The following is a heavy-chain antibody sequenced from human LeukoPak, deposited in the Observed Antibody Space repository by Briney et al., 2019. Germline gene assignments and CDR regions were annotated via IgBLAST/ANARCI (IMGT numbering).Heavy chain of an antibody. Sequence: SETLSLTCTVSGDSITSGNWWSWVRQSPGKGLEWIGDIHHTGSTNYNPSLKIRVTLSIDKARNQFSLKLTSVTAADTAVYYCARVGVWGYSSWGQGTLVTVSS. D-gene: IGHD4-23*01. CDR2: IHHTGST. V-gene: IGHV4-4*02. CDR3: ARVGVWGYSS. CDR1: GDSITSGNW. J-gene: IGHJ5*02.